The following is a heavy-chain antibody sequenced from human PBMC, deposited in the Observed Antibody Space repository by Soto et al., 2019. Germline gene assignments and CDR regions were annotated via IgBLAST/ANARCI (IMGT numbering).Heavy chain of an antibody. CDR3: ARHFGDNWYRPFDY. V-gene: IGHV4-39*01. CDR1: RGSISSTNYW. J-gene: IGHJ4*02. CDR2: IDYRGST. Sequence: SETLSLTCTVSRGSISSTNYWWGWIRQSPGKGLEWIGSIDYRGSTQYNPALKSRVTVSVDTSNNQFSVKLSSVTVADTAVFYCARHFGDNWYRPFDYWGQGTLVTVSS. D-gene: IGHD1-1*01.